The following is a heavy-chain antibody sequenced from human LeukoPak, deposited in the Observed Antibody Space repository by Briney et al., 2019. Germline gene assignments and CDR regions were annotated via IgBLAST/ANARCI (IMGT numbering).Heavy chain of an antibody. V-gene: IGHV1-2*02. Sequence: ASVKVSCQASGYTFTGYYMHWVRQAPGKGLEWMGWINPNSGGSKYAQKFPGRVTMTRDTSISTAYMELSRLRSDDTAVYYCARDVRYYYEDWGQGTLVTVSS. D-gene: IGHD1-14*01. CDR1: GYTFTGYY. CDR2: INPNSGGS. J-gene: IGHJ4*02. CDR3: ARDVRYYYED.